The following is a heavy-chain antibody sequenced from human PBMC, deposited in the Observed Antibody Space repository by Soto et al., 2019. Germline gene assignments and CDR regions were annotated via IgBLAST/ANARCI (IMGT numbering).Heavy chain of an antibody. CDR1: GGSFSGYY. CDR3: PTVRTGTTVRYYYYIAKDV. D-gene: IGHD1-7*01. V-gene: IGHV4-34*01. Sequence: PSETLSLTCAVYGGSFSGYYWSWIRQPPGKVLEWIGELNHSGSTNYNPSLKSRVTISVDTSKNQFSLKLSSVTAADTAVYYCPTVRTGTTVRYYYYIAKDVWGRCTTVTAP. CDR2: LNHSGST. J-gene: IGHJ6*02.